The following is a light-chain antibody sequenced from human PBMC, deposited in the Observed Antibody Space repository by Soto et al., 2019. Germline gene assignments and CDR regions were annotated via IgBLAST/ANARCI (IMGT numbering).Light chain of an antibody. CDR2: DNN. J-gene: IGLJ2*01. CDR1: SSNIGSNY. CDR3: GTWDSRMSAVV. Sequence: QSVLTQPPSVSAAPGQKVTISCSGSSSNIGSNYVSWYQHLPGTAPKLLIYDNNKRPSGIPDRFSGSKSGTSATLGITGLQTGDEAEYYCGTWDSRMSAVVFGGGTKLTVL. V-gene: IGLV1-51*01.